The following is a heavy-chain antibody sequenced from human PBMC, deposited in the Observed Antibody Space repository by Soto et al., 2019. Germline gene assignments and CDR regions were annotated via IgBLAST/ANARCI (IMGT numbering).Heavy chain of an antibody. CDR1: GFIFENFG. V-gene: IGHV3-23*01. Sequence: GSLRLSCAASGFIFENFGMSWVRQAPGKGLEWISSISGSGFKKYYADSVKGRFTISRDNSKSTVYLELNNLSAEDTAVYHCAKNQGVELVPLATVDWFDPWGQGSVVTVSS. CDR2: ISGSGFKK. D-gene: IGHD1-26*01. CDR3: AKNQGVELVPLATVDWFDP. J-gene: IGHJ5*02.